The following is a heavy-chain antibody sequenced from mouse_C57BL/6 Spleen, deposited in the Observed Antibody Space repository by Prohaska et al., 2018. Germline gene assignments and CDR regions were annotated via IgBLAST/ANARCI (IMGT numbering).Heavy chain of an antibody. Sequence: DVQLVESGGGLVKPGGSLKLSCAASGFTFSSYAMSWVRQTPEQRLEWVASISDGGSYTYYPYNVQGRFSMSRENAKNNLYLEMRQLKTEDTAMYYCERDDTTVVATNFDVWGTGTTVTVSS. CDR2: ISDGGSYT. CDR1: GFTFSSYA. CDR3: ERDDTTVVATNFDV. V-gene: IGHV5-4*01. J-gene: IGHJ1*03. D-gene: IGHD1-1*01.